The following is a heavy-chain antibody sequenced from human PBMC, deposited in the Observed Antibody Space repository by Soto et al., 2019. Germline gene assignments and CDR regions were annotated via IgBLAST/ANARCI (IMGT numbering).Heavy chain of an antibody. CDR3: AKTQTFNGYYGGFDA. Sequence: EVQLWESGGGFVQPGGSLRLSCAATGFRFAGYALTWVRQAPGKGLEWLSAVSGGGASTYYADSVRGRFSISRDVSGNMIYLQLNRLTAGDTATYYCAKTQTFNGYYGGFDAWGQGTRVTVSS. D-gene: IGHD3-3*01. J-gene: IGHJ4*02. CDR2: VSGGGAST. CDR1: GFRFAGYA. V-gene: IGHV3-23*01.